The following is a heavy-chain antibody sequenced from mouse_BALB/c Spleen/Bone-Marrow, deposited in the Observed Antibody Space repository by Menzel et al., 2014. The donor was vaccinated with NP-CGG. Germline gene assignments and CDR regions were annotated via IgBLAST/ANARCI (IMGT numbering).Heavy chain of an antibody. D-gene: IGHD2-4*01. V-gene: IGHV5-6-4*01. CDR1: GFTFSAYS. J-gene: IGHJ2*01. Sequence: EVQLVESGGGLVKPGGSLKLSCAASGFTFSAYSMSWVRQTPEKRLEWVATISSGGHDTYYPDSVKGRFTISRDNAKNTLYLQMYSLKSVDSAVYYCSKDGGYDYSYYFDYWGQGTTLTVSS. CDR3: SKDGGYDYSYYFDY. CDR2: ISSGGHDT.